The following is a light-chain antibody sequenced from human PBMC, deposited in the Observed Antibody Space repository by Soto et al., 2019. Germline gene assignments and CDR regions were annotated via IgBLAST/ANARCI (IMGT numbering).Light chain of an antibody. J-gene: IGLJ1*01. CDR2: IND. CDR3: AAWDYSLNDL. Sequence: QSVLTQPPSASGTPGQTVTISCSGSSSNIGDNPVNWYQQLPGAAPKLLIYINDQRPSGVPDRFSGSKSGTSASLAISGLQPEDEADYYCAAWDYSLNDLFRNGTKVTVL. CDR1: SSNIGDNP. V-gene: IGLV1-44*01.